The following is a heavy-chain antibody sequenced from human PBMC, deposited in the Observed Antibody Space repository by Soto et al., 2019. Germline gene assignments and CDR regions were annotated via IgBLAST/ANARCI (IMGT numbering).Heavy chain of an antibody. CDR3: ANRAKIYGVGLDV. J-gene: IGHJ6*02. D-gene: IGHD3-3*01. CDR1: GFDFSSNA. CDR2: ITASSSST. Sequence: EVQLLESGGGLVQPGGSLRLSCAASGFDFSSNAMRWVRQAPGKGLEWVSSITASSSSTDYADSVKGRFTISRDNSKNTLYLQMNSLTVEDTATYYCANRAKIYGVGLDVWGQGTTVTVSS. V-gene: IGHV3-23*01.